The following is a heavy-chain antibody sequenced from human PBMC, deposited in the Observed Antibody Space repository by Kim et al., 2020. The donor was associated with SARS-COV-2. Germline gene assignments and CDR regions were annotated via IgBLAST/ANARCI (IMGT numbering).Heavy chain of an antibody. CDR3: AKNGFLAAYYAMDV. CDR2: IYSGRNT. Sequence: GGSLRLSCAASVFTVSSNYMSWVRQAPGKGLEWVSVIYSGRNTYYADSVKGRFTISRDNSKNTLYLQMNNLSVEDTDVYYCAKNGFLAAYYAMDVWGPGT. J-gene: IGHJ6*02. CDR1: VFTVSSNY. V-gene: IGHV3-53*01. D-gene: IGHD6-25*01.